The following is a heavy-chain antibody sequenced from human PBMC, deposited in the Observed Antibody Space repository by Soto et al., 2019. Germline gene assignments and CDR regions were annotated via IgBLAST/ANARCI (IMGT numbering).Heavy chain of an antibody. V-gene: IGHV3-7*05. CDR1: GFTFSNYW. Sequence: EVQLVESGGGLVQSGGSLSLSCVASGFTFSNYWRTWVRQAPGKRLEWVANIKRDGSETYLVDSVRSRFTISRDNSKNSSYLQMNSLRAEDPSVYSCPKDGNYCAGGICYDVFDIWGQGTMVTVSS. CDR2: IKRDGSET. CDR3: PKDGNYCAGGICYDVFDI. D-gene: IGHD2-8*02. J-gene: IGHJ3*02.